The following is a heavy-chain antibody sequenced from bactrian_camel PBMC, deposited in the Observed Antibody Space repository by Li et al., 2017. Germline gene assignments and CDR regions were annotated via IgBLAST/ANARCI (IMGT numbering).Heavy chain of an antibody. D-gene: IGHD2*01. Sequence: QVQLVESGGDSVQAGGSLRLSCEASGGTYSTYRSYCMAWFRQPPGKSREGVAAIDTRGSVTIADSVKGRFSISKDNAGSTLYLQMNNLKVEDTAEYYCAADAVNLQMARWYTYWGQGTQVTVS. CDR1: GGTYSTYRSYC. CDR3: AADAVNLQMARWYTY. J-gene: IGHJ4*01. CDR2: IDTRGSV. V-gene: IGHV3S57*01.